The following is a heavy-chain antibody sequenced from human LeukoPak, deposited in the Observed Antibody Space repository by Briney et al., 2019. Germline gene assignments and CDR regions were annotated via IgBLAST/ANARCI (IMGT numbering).Heavy chain of an antibody. Sequence: GGSLRLSCAASGFTFSGSAMHWVRQASGKGLEWVGRIRSKANSYATAYAASVKGRFTISRDDSKNTAYLQMNSLKTEDTAVYFCTRRDYYDSSGYMHYWGQGTLVTVSS. J-gene: IGHJ4*02. D-gene: IGHD3-22*01. CDR1: GFTFSGSA. CDR3: TRRDYYDSSGYMHY. V-gene: IGHV3-73*01. CDR2: IRSKANSYAT.